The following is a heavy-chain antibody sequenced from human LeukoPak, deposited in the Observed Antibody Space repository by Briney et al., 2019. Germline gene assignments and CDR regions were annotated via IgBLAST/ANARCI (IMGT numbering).Heavy chain of an antibody. CDR3: ARDCSGGSCYLSDAFDI. D-gene: IGHD2-15*01. CDR1: GGSISSNY. V-gene: IGHV4-4*07. J-gene: IGHJ3*02. Sequence: SETLSLTCTVSGGSISSNYWSWIRQPPRPGLERIGRIYTSESTNYNPSLTSRVTISVDKSKNQFSLKLSSVTVADTAVYYCARDCSGGSCYLSDAFDIWGQGTMVTVSS. CDR2: IYTSEST.